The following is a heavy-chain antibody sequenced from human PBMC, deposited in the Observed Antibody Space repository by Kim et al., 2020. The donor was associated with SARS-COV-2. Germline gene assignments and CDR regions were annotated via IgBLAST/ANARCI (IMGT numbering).Heavy chain of an antibody. J-gene: IGHJ4*02. CDR3: ASSPSSGWYYFDS. Sequence: YAASVKGRFTISRDNSKNTVSLQMNSLRAEDTAIYYCASSPSSGWYYFDSWGQGMLVTVSS. D-gene: IGHD6-19*01. V-gene: IGHV3-53*01.